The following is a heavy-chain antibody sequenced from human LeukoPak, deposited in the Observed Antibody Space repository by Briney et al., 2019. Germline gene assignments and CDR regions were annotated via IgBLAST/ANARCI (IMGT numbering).Heavy chain of an antibody. J-gene: IGHJ4*02. CDR2: ISSSSSYI. D-gene: IGHD3-9*01. V-gene: IGHV3-21*01. CDR1: GFTFSSYS. CDR3: ASEVLRYFDWPGVDY. Sequence: GGSLRLSCAASGFTFSSYSMNWVRQAPGKGLEWVSSISSSSSYIYYADSVKGRFTISRDNAKNSLYLQMNSLRAEDTAVYYCASEVLRYFDWPGVDYWGQGTLVTVSS.